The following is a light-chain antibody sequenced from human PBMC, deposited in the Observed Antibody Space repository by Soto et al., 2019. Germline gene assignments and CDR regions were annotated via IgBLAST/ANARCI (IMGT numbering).Light chain of an antibody. J-gene: IGLJ3*02. CDR2: EVS. V-gene: IGLV2-14*01. CDR3: SSYTSSSTGV. Sequence: QSALTQAASVSGSPGQSITISCTGTSSDIGGYNYVSWYQQHPGKAPKVLIYEVSNRPSGVSNRFSGSKSGNTASLTISGLQAEDEADYYCSSYTSSSTGVFGGGTKVTVL. CDR1: SSDIGGYNY.